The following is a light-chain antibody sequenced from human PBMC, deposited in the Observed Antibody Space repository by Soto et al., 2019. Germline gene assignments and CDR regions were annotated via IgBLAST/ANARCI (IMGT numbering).Light chain of an antibody. Sequence: DIQMTQSPASLSASVVDRVTITCRASQSISTYLHWYQQKPGKAPNLLIYAASTLQSGVPSRFSGSGSGTDFTLTISSLQTEDFATYFCQQRNTFWTFGQGTKVDIK. CDR3: QQRNTFWT. J-gene: IGKJ1*01. CDR1: QSISTY. V-gene: IGKV1-39*01. CDR2: AAS.